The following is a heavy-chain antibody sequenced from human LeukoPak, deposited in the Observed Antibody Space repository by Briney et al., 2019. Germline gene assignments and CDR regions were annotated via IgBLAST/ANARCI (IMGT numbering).Heavy chain of an antibody. J-gene: IGHJ4*02. V-gene: IGHV3-21*01. CDR2: ISSSSSYI. CDR3: ARGSSGYSSGWRYY. D-gene: IGHD6-19*01. CDR1: GFTFSSYS. Sequence: GGSLRLSCAASGFTFSSYSMNWVRQAPGKGLEWVSSISSSSSYIYYADSVKGRFTISRDNAKNSLYLQMNGLRAEDTAVYYCARGSSGYSSGWRYYWGQGTLVTVSS.